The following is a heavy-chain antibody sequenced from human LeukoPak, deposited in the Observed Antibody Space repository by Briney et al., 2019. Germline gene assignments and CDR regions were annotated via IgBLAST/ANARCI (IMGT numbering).Heavy chain of an antibody. CDR1: GYTFTGYY. CDR2: INPNGGGT. D-gene: IGHD5-18*01. CDR3: ARANRGYSYGYHYYYYMDV. J-gene: IGHJ6*03. Sequence: ASVKVSCKASGYTFTGYYMHWVRQAPGQGLEWMGWINPNGGGTNYAQKFQGRVTMTRDTSISTAYMELSRLRSDDTAVYYCARANRGYSYGYHYYYYMDVWGKGTTVTVSS. V-gene: IGHV1-2*02.